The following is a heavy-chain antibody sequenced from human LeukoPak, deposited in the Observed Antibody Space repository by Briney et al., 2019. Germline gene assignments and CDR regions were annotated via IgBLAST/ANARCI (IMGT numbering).Heavy chain of an antibody. CDR1: GFTFSNAW. D-gene: IGHD1-1*01. V-gene: IGHV3-15*01. Sequence: GGSLRLSCAAPGFTFSNAWISWVRQAPGKGLEWVGRIKRKTDGGTTDYAAPVKGRFTISRDDSKNTLYLQMNSLKTEDTAVYYCTTDLEYYYYYYMDVWGKGTTVTVSS. CDR2: IKRKTDGGTT. CDR3: TTDLEYYYYYYMDV. J-gene: IGHJ6*03.